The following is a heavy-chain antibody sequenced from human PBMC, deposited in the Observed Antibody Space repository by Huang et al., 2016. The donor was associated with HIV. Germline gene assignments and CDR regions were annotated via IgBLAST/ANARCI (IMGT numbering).Heavy chain of an antibody. CDR1: GFTFNNYA. Sequence: EVQLLESGGGLVQPGGSLRLSCAASGFTFNNYAMNWVRQALGKGLEWVSTSRGNGGSTYYADSVKGRFTISIDNSKNTLYLHMNSLRVEDTAVYYCAKGIKSSGSYYFDYWGQGTLVTVSS. CDR2: SRGNGGST. CDR3: AKGIKSSGSYYFDY. V-gene: IGHV3-23*01. D-gene: IGHD3-10*01. J-gene: IGHJ4*02.